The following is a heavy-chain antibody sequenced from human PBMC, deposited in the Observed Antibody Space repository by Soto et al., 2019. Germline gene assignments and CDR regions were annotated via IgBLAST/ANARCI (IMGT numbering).Heavy chain of an antibody. CDR3: AKGGVGSTSNAFDI. V-gene: IGHV3-30*18. CDR1: GSTFRSYG. D-gene: IGHD1-26*01. J-gene: IGHJ3*02. CDR2: ISYDGSNK. Sequence: PGGSLRLSCAASGSTFRSYGMHWVRQAPGKGLEWVTVISYDGSNKYYADSVKGRFTISRDNSKNTLYLQMHSLRPEDTALYYCAKGGVGSTSNAFDIWGQGTMVTVSS.